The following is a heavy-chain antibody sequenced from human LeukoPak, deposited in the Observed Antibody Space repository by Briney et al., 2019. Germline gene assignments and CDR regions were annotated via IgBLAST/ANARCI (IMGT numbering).Heavy chain of an antibody. D-gene: IGHD6-19*01. CDR2: ISSSSSTI. J-gene: IGHJ4*02. V-gene: IGHV3-48*01. Sequence: GGSLRLSCAASGFTFSSYSMNWVRQAPGKGLERVSYISSSSSTIYYADSVKGRFTTSRDNAKNSLYLQMNSLRAEDTAVYYCASQQWLVPPFDYWGQGTLVTVSS. CDR3: ASQQWLVPPFDY. CDR1: GFTFSSYS.